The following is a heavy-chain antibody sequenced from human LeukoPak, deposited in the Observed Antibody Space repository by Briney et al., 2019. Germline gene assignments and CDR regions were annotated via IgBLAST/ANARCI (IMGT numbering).Heavy chain of an antibody. CDR1: GGSISSSLYY. CDR2: INHSGST. CDR3: ATNYYDSSGYSQ. D-gene: IGHD3-22*01. Sequence: SETLSLTCTVSGGSISSSLYYWSWIRQPPGKGLEWIGEINHSGSTNYNPSLKSRVTISVDTSKNQFSLKLSSVTAADTAVYYCATNYYDSSGYSQWGQGTLVTVSS. J-gene: IGHJ4*02. V-gene: IGHV4-39*07.